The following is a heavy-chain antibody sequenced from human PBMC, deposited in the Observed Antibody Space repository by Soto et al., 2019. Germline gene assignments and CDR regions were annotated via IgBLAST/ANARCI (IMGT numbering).Heavy chain of an antibody. J-gene: IGHJ6*02. CDR1: GGSISSGDYY. Sequence: QVQLQESGPGLVKPSQTLSLTCTVSGGSISSGDYYWNWIRRPPGKGLEWIGYIYYSGGTYYNPSLKSRVTISVDTSKNQFSLKLSSVTAADTAVYYCASQRVLLWFGELLTGGMDVWGQGTTVTVSS. D-gene: IGHD3-10*01. CDR3: ASQRVLLWFGELLTGGMDV. CDR2: IYYSGGT. V-gene: IGHV4-30-4*01.